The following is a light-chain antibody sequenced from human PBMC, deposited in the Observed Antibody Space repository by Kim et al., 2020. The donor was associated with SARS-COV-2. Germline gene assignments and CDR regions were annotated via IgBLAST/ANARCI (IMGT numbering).Light chain of an antibody. CDR1: QSVSSN. V-gene: IGKV3-15*01. J-gene: IGKJ2*01. CDR2: GAS. Sequence: EIVMTQSPVTLSVSPGERATLSCRASQSVSSNLVWYQQKPGQAPRLLIYGASTRATGIPARFSGSGSGTEFTLTISSLQSEDFAVYYCHQYNNWPYTFGQGTKLEI. CDR3: HQYNNWPYT.